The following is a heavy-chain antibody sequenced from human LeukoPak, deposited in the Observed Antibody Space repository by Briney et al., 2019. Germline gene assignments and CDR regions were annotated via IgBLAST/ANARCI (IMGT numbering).Heavy chain of an antibody. CDR3: ARDFYCSRTSCYAPSFDY. Sequence: GRSLRLSCAASGFTFSSHGMHWVRQAPGKGLEWVAAISNDGRVKKYADSVKGRFTISRDNSKNTLYLQMKSLRAEDTAVYYCARDFYCSRTSCYAPSFDYWGQGTLVTVSS. D-gene: IGHD2-2*01. V-gene: IGHV3-30*03. J-gene: IGHJ4*02. CDR1: GFTFSSHG. CDR2: ISNDGRVK.